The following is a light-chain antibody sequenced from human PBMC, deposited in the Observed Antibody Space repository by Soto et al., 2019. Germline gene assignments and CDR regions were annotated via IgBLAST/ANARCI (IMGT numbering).Light chain of an antibody. CDR1: SSDVGGYNF. CDR3: SSYAGSNNRYV. J-gene: IGLJ1*01. CDR2: EVS. V-gene: IGLV2-8*01. Sequence: QSALTQPPSASGSPGQSVTISCTGTSSDVGGYNFVSWYQQHPGKAPKLMIYEVSERPSGVPDRFSGSKSGNTASLTVSGLQAEDEADYYCSSYAGSNNRYVFGTGTKVTVL.